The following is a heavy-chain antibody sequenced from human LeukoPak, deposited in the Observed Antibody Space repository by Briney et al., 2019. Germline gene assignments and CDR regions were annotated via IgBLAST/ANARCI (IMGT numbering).Heavy chain of an antibody. J-gene: IGHJ4*02. CDR2: IRSKAYGGTT. Sequence: GGSLRLSCTASGSTFGDYAMSWVRQAPGKGLEWVGFIRSKAYGGTTEYAASVKGRFTISRDDSKSIAYLQMNSLKTEDTAVYYCTRVRWGSYSDYWGQGTLVTVSS. CDR1: GSTFGDYA. D-gene: IGHD3-16*01. V-gene: IGHV3-49*04. CDR3: TRVRWGSYSDY.